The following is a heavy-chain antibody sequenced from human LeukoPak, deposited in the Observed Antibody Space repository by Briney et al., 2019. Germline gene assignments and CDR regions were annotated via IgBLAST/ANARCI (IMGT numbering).Heavy chain of an antibody. CDR2: INHSGST. D-gene: IGHD6-6*01. CDR1: GGSFSGYY. Sequence: SETLSLTCSVNGGSFSGYYWSWIRQPPGKGLEWIGEINHSGSTNYNPSLKSRVTISLDTSKNQFSLKLSSVTAADTAVYYCAREGSKLGIDYWGQGTLVTVSS. V-gene: IGHV4-34*01. CDR3: AREGSKLGIDY. J-gene: IGHJ4*02.